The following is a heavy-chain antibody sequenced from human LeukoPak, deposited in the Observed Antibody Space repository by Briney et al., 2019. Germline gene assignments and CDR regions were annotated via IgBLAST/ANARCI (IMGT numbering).Heavy chain of an antibody. CDR1: GFTFSSYA. D-gene: IGHD5-24*01. J-gene: IGHJ4*02. CDR2: ISYDGSNK. V-gene: IGHV3-30-3*01. CDR3: VKSDGYNRVGNDY. Sequence: GGSLRLSCAASGFTFSSYAMHWVRQAPGKGLEWVAVISYDGSNKYYADSVKGRFTISRDNSKNTLYLQMNSLRAEDTAVYYCVKSDGYNRVGNDYWGQGTLVTVSS.